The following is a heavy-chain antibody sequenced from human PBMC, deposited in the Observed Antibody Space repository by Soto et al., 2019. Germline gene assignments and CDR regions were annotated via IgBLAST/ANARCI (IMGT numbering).Heavy chain of an antibody. CDR2: IYYSGST. D-gene: IGHD4-17*01. Sequence: SETLSPTCTVSGCSLSSYYWSWIRQPPGKGLEWIGYIYYSGSTNYNPSLKSRVTISVDTSKNQFSLKLSSVTAADTAVYYCAIRYGGTLDYWGQGTLVTVSS. J-gene: IGHJ4*02. CDR3: AIRYGGTLDY. CDR1: GCSLSSYY. V-gene: IGHV4-59*08.